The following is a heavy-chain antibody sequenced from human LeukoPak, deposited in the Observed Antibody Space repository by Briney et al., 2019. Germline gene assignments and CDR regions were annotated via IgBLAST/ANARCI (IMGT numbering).Heavy chain of an antibody. D-gene: IGHD2-21*01. CDR3: ARDIVAPGYFDL. V-gene: IGHV1-69*13. Sequence: GASVKVSCKASGGTFSSYAISWVRQAPGQGLEWMGGIIPIFGTANYAQKFQGRVTITADESTSTAYMELRSLRSDDTAVYYCARDIVAPGYFDLWGRGTLVTVSS. CDR2: IIPIFGTA. CDR1: GGTFSSYA. J-gene: IGHJ2*01.